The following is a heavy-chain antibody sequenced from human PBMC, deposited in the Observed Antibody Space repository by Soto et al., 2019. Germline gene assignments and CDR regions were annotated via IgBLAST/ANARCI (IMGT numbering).Heavy chain of an antibody. CDR1: GGSVSSGSYY. D-gene: IGHD3-22*01. CDR2: IYYSGST. V-gene: IGHV4-61*01. Sequence: SETLSLTCTVSGGSVSSGSYYWSWIRQPPGKGLEWIGYIYYSGSTNYNPSLKSRVTISVDTSKNQFSLKLSSVTAADTAVYYCARVERTYYYDSSGYFDYWGQGTLVTVSS. J-gene: IGHJ4*02. CDR3: ARVERTYYYDSSGYFDY.